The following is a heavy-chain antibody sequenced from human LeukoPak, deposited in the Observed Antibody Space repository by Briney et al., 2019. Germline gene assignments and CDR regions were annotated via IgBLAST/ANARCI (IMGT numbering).Heavy chain of an antibody. Sequence: LSLTCAVYGGSFSGYYWSWIRQAPGKGLEWVSYISSSGSTIYYADSVKGRFTISRDNAKNSLYLQMNSLRAEDTAVYYCARDRWEPTSYWGQGTLVTVSS. CDR3: ARDRWEPTSY. V-gene: IGHV3-11*01. J-gene: IGHJ4*02. CDR1: GGSFSGYY. D-gene: IGHD1-26*01. CDR2: ISSSGSTI.